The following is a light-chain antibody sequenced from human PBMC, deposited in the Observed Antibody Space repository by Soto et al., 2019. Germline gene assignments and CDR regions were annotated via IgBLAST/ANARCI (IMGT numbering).Light chain of an antibody. CDR3: QQLSSSPFT. V-gene: IGKV1-9*01. Sequence: IPLTQSPSSLSASVGDRVTITCRASQDISSYLAWYQQKPGKAPNLLIYAASTLQSGVPSRFSGSGSGMDFTLTITSLQSEDFATYYCQQLSSSPFTFGPGTKVDI. CDR1: QDISSY. CDR2: AAS. J-gene: IGKJ3*01.